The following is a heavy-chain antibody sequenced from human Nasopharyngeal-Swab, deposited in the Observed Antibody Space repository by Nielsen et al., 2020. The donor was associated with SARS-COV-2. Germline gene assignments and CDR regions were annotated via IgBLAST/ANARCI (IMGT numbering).Heavy chain of an antibody. CDR1: GFSLNTSVMC. CDR3: ARNPPRGSGFDF. Sequence: SGPTLVKPTQTFILTCSFSGFSLNTSVMCLSWIRQPPGKALEWLALIDWDEDKYYSTSLKTRLTISKDTSKNQVVLTMTNMDKADTATYYCARNPPRGSGFDFWGQGILVTVSS. CDR2: IDWDEDK. D-gene: IGHD6-19*01. J-gene: IGHJ4*02. V-gene: IGHV2-70*01.